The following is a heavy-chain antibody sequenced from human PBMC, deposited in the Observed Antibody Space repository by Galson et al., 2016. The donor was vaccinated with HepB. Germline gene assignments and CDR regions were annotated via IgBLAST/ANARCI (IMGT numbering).Heavy chain of an antibody. CDR1: GGSFSGYY. J-gene: IGHJ4*02. D-gene: IGHD4-17*01. CDR2: INHSGNT. Sequence: SETLSLTCAVFGGSFSGYYWTWIRQPPGKGLEWIGEINHSGNTNYNPSLKSRVIISVDTSKNQFSLKLSSVTAADTAVYYCARRLRLRQHFDYWGQGTLITVSS. V-gene: IGHV4-34*01. CDR3: ARRLRLRQHFDY.